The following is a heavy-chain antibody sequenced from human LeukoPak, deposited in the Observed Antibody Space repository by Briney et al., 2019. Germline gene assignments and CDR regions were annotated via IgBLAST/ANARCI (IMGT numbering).Heavy chain of an antibody. V-gene: IGHV4-59*01. CDR1: GGSISTYY. J-gene: IGHJ4*02. Sequence: SETLSLTCTVSGGSISTYYWSWIRQPPGKGLEWIGYISHSGITRYTPSLKSRLTMSVDTSKNQFSLKLSSVTAADTAVYYCARVGSFSFDYWGRGTLITVSA. D-gene: IGHD6-13*01. CDR2: ISHSGIT. CDR3: ARVGSFSFDY.